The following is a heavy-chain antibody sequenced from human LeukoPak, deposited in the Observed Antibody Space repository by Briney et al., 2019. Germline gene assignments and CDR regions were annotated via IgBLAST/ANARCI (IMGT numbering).Heavy chain of an antibody. CDR3: AKGKGSSSSSIGW. Sequence: GGSLRLSCAASGFTFNTYAMSWVRQAPGKGLEWVSAISGSGDSKFYADSVKGGFTISRDNSKNTLYLQIHSLRAEDTAVYYCAKGKGSSSSSIGWWGQGTLVTVSS. V-gene: IGHV3-23*01. D-gene: IGHD6-19*01. CDR2: ISGSGDSK. J-gene: IGHJ4*02. CDR1: GFTFNTYA.